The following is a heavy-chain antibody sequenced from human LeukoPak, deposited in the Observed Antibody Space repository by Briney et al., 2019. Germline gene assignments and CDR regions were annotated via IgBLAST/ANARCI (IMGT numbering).Heavy chain of an antibody. Sequence: GGSLRLSCAASGFTFSSYAMSWVRQAPGKGLEWVALIAHDESTIHYADSVKGRFTISRDNSKNTLYLQMNNLRVEDTAIYYCAKGRIVISFGDVSKHWGQGTLVTVSS. CDR1: GFTFSSYA. J-gene: IGHJ1*01. CDR2: IAHDESTI. V-gene: IGHV3-30*18. D-gene: IGHD3-10*01. CDR3: AKGRIVISFGDVSKH.